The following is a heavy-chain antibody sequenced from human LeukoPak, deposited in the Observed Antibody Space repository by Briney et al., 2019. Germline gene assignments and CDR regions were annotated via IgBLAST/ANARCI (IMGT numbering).Heavy chain of an antibody. Sequence: SVKVSCKASGFTFRTSAMQWVRQARGQRLECIGWIAVGSGNTKYAQKSQERVSITRDMSTSTAYMELSSLGSEDTAVYYCAATGSETDAFDIWGQGTMVTVSS. CDR1: GFTFRTSA. CDR2: IAVGSGNT. V-gene: IGHV1-58*02. D-gene: IGHD6-25*01. J-gene: IGHJ3*02. CDR3: AATGSETDAFDI.